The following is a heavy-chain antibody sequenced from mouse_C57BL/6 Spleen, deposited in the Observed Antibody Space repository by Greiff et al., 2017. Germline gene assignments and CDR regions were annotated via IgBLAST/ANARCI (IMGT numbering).Heavy chain of an antibody. V-gene: IGHV6-3*01. D-gene: IGHD1-1*01. CDR3: TGPTVPSSWFAY. J-gene: IGHJ3*01. Sequence: EVKLQESGGGLVQPGGSMKLSCVASGFTFSNYWMNWVRQSPEKGLEWVAQIRLKSDNYATHYAESVKGRFTISRDDSKSSVYLQMNNLRAEDTGIYYCTGPTVPSSWFAYWGQGTLVTVSA. CDR1: GFTFSNYW. CDR2: IRLKSDNYAT.